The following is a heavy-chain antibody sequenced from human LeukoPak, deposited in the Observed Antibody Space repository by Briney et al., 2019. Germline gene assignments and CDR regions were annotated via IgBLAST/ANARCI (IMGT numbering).Heavy chain of an antibody. CDR3: AREYDGDYFDY. Sequence: ASVKVSCKASGYTFTSYGISWVRQAPGQGLEWMGWINAGNGNTKYSQKFQGRVTITRDTSASTAYMELSSLRSEDTAVYYCAREYDGDYFDYWGQGTLVTVSS. V-gene: IGHV1-3*01. CDR2: INAGNGNT. CDR1: GYTFTSYG. J-gene: IGHJ4*02. D-gene: IGHD4-17*01.